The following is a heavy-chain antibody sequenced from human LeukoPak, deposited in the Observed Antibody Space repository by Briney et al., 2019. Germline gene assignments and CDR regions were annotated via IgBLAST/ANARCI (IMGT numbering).Heavy chain of an antibody. V-gene: IGHV3-30*18. Sequence: PGGSLRLSCAASGFTFSSYGMHWLRQAPGKGLEWVAVISYDGSNKYYADSAKGRFTISRDNSKTTLYLQMNSLRAEDTAVYYCAKDPAMVPEYYFDYWGQGTLVTVSS. CDR3: AKDPAMVPEYYFDY. CDR1: GFTFSSYG. J-gene: IGHJ4*02. D-gene: IGHD3-10*01. CDR2: ISYDGSNK.